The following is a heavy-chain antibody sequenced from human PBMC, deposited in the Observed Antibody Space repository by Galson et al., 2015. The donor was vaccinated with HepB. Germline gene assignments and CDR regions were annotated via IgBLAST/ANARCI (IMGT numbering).Heavy chain of an antibody. J-gene: IGHJ5*02. Sequence: SLRLSCAASGFTFSSYAMSWVRQAPGKGLEWVSAISGSGGSTYYADSVKGRFTISRDNSKNTLYLQMNSLRAEDTAVYYCAKEGNKKTIFGVDHPPWGQGTLVTVSS. D-gene: IGHD3-3*01. CDR1: GFTFSSYA. CDR2: ISGSGGST. CDR3: AKEGNKKTIFGVDHPP. V-gene: IGHV3-23*01.